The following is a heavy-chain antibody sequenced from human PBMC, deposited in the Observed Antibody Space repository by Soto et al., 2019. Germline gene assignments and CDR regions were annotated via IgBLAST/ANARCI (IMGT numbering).Heavy chain of an antibody. V-gene: IGHV5-51*01. CDR1: GYSFTSYW. D-gene: IGHD3-22*01. Sequence: GESLKISCKGSGYSFTSYWIGWVRQMPGKGLEWMGIIYPGDSDTTYSPSFQGQVTISADKSISTAYLQWSSLKASDTAIYHCAKRDYYDSATFSPLFESWGQGVLVTVSS. J-gene: IGHJ4*02. CDR2: IYPGDSDT. CDR3: AKRDYYDSATFSPLFES.